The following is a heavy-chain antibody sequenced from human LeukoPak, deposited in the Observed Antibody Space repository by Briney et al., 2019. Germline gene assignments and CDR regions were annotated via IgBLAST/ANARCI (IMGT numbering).Heavy chain of an antibody. J-gene: IGHJ4*02. V-gene: IGHV3-21*01. Sequence: GGSLRLSCAASRFTSSSYSMNWVRQAPGKGLEWISSISSSSSYIYYADSVKGRFTISRDNAKNSLYLQMNSLRAEDTAVYYCARDSPPPMSNFDYWGQGTLVTVSS. CDR3: ARDSPPPMSNFDY. CDR2: ISSSSSYI. D-gene: IGHD6-6*01. CDR1: RFTSSSYS.